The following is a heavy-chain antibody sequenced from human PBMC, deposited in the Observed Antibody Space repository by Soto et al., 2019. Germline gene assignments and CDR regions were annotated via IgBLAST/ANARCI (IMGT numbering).Heavy chain of an antibody. J-gene: IGHJ4*02. V-gene: IGHV1-18*01. CDR2: ISGYNNNK. Sequence: QIQLVQCGTEVREPGASVKVSCQASGYTFTSYGIIWVRQAPGQGLELMGWISGYNNNKNYAQKYQARVTMTTDTSTRTAYMELRSLRSDDTAVYYCARVGAIAPAEGDYWGQGTLVTVSS. CDR3: ARVGAIAPAEGDY. CDR1: GYTFTSYG. D-gene: IGHD6-13*01.